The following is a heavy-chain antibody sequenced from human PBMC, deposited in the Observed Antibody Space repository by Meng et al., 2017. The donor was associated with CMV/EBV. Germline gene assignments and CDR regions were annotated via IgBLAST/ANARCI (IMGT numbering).Heavy chain of an antibody. V-gene: IGHV3-7*01. CDR2: IKQDGSEK. D-gene: IGHD3-3*01. Sequence: AGSLTLSCAASGCTFSSYWRSWVRQAPGKGLEWVANIKQDGSEKYYVDSVKGRFTISKDNAKNSLDLQMNSLRAEDTAVYYCARDGRDDFWSGVDVWGQGTTVTVSS. CDR3: ARDGRDDFWSGVDV. CDR1: GCTFSSYW. J-gene: IGHJ6*02.